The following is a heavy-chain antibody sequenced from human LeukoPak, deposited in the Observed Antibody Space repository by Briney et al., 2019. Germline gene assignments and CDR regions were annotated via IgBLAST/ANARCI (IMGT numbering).Heavy chain of an antibody. CDR2: IIPIFGTA. J-gene: IGHJ4*02. V-gene: IGHV1-69*06. Sequence: SVKVSFKASGGTFSNYAISWVRQATGQGLEWMGGIIPIFGTANYAQKFRGRVTITADKSTRTAYMELSSLRPEDTAIYYCAKLFESGTYNNFFHYWGQGTLVTVSS. CDR3: AKLFESGTYNNFFHY. D-gene: IGHD3-10*01. CDR1: GGTFSNYA.